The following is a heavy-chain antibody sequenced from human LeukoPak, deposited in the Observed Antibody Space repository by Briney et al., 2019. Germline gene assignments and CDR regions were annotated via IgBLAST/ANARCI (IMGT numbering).Heavy chain of an antibody. D-gene: IGHD6-19*01. CDR3: ARDRGQWLASHWYFDL. V-gene: IGHV4-59*01. J-gene: IGHJ2*01. CDR1: GGSISSYY. CDR2: IYYSGST. Sequence: SETLSLTCTVSGGSISSYYWSWIRQPPGKGLEWIGYIYYSGSTNYNPSLKIRVTISVDTSKNQFSLKLSSVTAADTAVYYCARDRGQWLASHWYFDLWGRGTLVTVSS.